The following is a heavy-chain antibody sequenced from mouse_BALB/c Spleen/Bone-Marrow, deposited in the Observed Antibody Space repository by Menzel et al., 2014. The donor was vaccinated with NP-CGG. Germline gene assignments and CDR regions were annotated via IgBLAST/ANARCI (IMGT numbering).Heavy chain of an antibody. V-gene: IGHV14-3*02. CDR1: GFNIKDTY. CDR2: IDPANGNT. D-gene: IGHD2-2*01. Sequence: LQQPGAELVTPGASVKLSCTASGFNIKDTYMHWVKQRPEQGLEWIGRIDPANGNTKYDPKFQGKATITADTSSNTAYLQLSSLTSEDTAVYYCARNYGYGKSFAYWGQGTLVTVSA. J-gene: IGHJ3*01. CDR3: ARNYGYGKSFAY.